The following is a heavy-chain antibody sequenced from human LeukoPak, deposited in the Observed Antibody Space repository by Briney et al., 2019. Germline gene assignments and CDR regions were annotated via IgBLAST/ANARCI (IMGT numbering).Heavy chain of an antibody. CDR3: AKDFLSGTFDP. J-gene: IGHJ5*02. Sequence: GGSLRLSRAASGFTFSSYAMSWVRQAPGKGLEWVSAISGSGGSTYYADSVKGRFTISGDNSKNTLYLQMNSLRAEDTAVYYCAKDFLSGTFDPWGQGTLVTVSS. CDR1: GFTFSSYA. V-gene: IGHV3-23*01. D-gene: IGHD6-13*01. CDR2: ISGSGGST.